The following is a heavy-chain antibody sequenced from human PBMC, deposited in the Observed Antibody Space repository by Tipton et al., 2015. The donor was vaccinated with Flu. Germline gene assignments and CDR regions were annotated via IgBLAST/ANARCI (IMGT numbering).Heavy chain of an antibody. CDR3: AREANDSSSFRGKYYYYGMDV. CDR1: GFTFDDYS. J-gene: IGHJ6*02. V-gene: IGHV3-9*01. D-gene: IGHD6-13*01. Sequence: SLRLSCAASGFTFDDYSMHWVRQAPGKGLEWVSHITWNGAAIDYADSVKGRFTISRDNAKNSLNLQMNSLRAEDTAVYFCAREANDSSSFRGKYYYYGMDVWGQGTTVTVSS. CDR2: ITWNGAAI.